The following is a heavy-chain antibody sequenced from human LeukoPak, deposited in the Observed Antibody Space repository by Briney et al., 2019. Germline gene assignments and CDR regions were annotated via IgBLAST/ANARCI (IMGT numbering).Heavy chain of an antibody. Sequence: SETLSLTCTVSGGSISSSSYYWGWIRQPPGKGLEWIGSIYYSGSTYYNPSLKSRVTISVDTSKNQFSLKLSSVTAADTAVYYCARSWDYGDPTTSYFDYWGQGTLVTVSS. CDR3: ARSWDYGDPTTSYFDY. V-gene: IGHV4-39*01. CDR2: IYYSGST. D-gene: IGHD4-17*01. CDR1: GGSISSSSYY. J-gene: IGHJ4*02.